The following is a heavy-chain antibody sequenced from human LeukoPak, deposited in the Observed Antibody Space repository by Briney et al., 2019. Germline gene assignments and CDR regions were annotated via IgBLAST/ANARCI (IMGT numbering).Heavy chain of an antibody. J-gene: IGHJ4*02. Sequence: PSETLSLTCAVYGGSFSGYYWSWIRQPPGKGLEWIGEINHSGSTNYNPSLKSRVTISVDTSKNQFSLKLSSVTAADTAVYYCARRRVPRICCGGDCYPSKHFDYWGQGTLVTVSS. CDR1: GGSFSGYY. V-gene: IGHV4-34*01. CDR2: INHSGST. CDR3: ARRRVPRICCGGDCYPSKHFDY. D-gene: IGHD2-21*02.